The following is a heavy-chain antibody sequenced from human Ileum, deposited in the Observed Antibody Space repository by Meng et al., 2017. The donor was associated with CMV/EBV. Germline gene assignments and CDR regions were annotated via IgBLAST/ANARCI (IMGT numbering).Heavy chain of an antibody. D-gene: IGHD2-2*01. J-gene: IGHJ6*02. V-gene: IGHV3-48*04. CDR1: GFTFSSYS. CDR3: ARDRGVVPAALGYYGMDV. CDR2: ISSSSSTI. Sequence: GGSLRLSCAASGFTFSSYSMNWVRQAPGKGLEWVSYISSSSSTIYYEDSVKGRFTITRDNAKNSLYLQMNSLRAEDTAVYYCARDRGVVPAALGYYGMDVWGQGTTVTVSS.